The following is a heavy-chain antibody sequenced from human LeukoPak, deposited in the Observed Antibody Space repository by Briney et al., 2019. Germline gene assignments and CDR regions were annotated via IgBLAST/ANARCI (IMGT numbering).Heavy chain of an antibody. J-gene: IGHJ4*02. V-gene: IGHV4-59*01. CDR3: AREHYNNSSYLFDY. Sequence: SETLSLTCTVSGDSISTNYWSWIRQPPGKGLEWIGCIYYSGSTNYNPSLKSRVTISVDTSKNQFSLILTSVTAADTAVYYCAREHYNNSSYLFDYWGQGTLVTVSS. CDR2: IYYSGST. D-gene: IGHD2-15*01. CDR1: GDSISTNY.